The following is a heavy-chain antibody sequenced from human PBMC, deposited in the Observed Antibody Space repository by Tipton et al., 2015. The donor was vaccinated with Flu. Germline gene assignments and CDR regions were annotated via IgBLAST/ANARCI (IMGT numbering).Heavy chain of an antibody. CDR1: GFNFSTAA. CDR3: ASGGGAVRPWDN. D-gene: IGHD3-10*01. J-gene: IGHJ4*02. Sequence: SLRLSCVASGFNFSTAAMTWVRQAPGKGLEWVSTIGNTGRYRYYADSVTGRFTIPRDNSKNMVFLQLDSLRVEDTALYFCASGGGAVRPWDNWGQGTQVTVST. V-gene: IGHV3-23*01. CDR2: IGNTGRYR.